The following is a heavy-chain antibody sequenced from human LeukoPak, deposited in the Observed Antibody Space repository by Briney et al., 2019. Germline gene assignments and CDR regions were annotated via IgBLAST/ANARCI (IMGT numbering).Heavy chain of an antibody. J-gene: IGHJ4*02. CDR3: AKSSYYDSSGYLSLVF. D-gene: IGHD3-22*01. Sequence: GGSLRLSCAASGFTFSSYSMNWVRQAPGKGLEWVSAISGSGGSTYYADSVKGRFTISRDNSKNTLYLQMNSLRAEDTAVYYCAKSSYYDSSGYLSLVFWGQGTLVTVSS. CDR1: GFTFSSYS. V-gene: IGHV3-23*01. CDR2: ISGSGGST.